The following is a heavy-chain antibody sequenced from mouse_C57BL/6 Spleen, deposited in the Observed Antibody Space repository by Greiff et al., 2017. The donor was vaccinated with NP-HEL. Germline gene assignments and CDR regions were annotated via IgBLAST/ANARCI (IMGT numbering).Heavy chain of an antibody. J-gene: IGHJ3*01. D-gene: IGHD2-3*01. CDR3: TRGNDGYYEGFAY. CDR2: IYPGNSDT. CDR1: GYTFTSYW. V-gene: IGHV1-5*01. Sequence: EVQLQQSGTVLARPGASVKMSCKTSGYTFTSYWMHWVKQRPGQGLEWIGAIYPGNSDTSYNQKFKGKAKLTAVTSASTAYMELSSLTNEDSAVYYCTRGNDGYYEGFAYWGQGTLVTVSA.